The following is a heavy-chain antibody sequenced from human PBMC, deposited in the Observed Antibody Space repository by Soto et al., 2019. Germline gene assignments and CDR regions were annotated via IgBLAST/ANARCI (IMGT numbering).Heavy chain of an antibody. J-gene: IGHJ4*02. D-gene: IGHD2-21*01. CDR3: ARGGGGGLFEH. V-gene: IGHV3-11*06. CDR1: GFPFSDHY. CDR2: ISPKSTYR. Sequence: PGGSLRLSCATSGFPFSDHYMSWIRQAPGKGLEWLSHISPKSTYRNYADSVKGRFTISRDNTKSSLFLQMNSLGVEDTAVYYCARGGGGGLFEHWGQGVLVTAPQ.